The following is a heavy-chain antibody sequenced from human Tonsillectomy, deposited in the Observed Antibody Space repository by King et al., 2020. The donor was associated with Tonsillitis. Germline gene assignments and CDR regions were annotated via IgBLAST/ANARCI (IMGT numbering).Heavy chain of an antibody. J-gene: IGHJ4*02. Sequence: VQLMESGGGSVQPGGSLRLSCAASGFTFSNYAMNWVRRAPGRGLEWVSGGSGSGGSTYDADSVKGRFTVSSDNSKNTLFLQMNSPRAEDTAVYYCVKDLMTTVTSLNSAAIDHWGQGTLVTVSS. CDR3: VKDLMTTVTSLNSAAIDH. D-gene: IGHD4-11*01. CDR1: GFTFSNYA. CDR2: GSGSGGST. V-gene: IGHV3-23*01.